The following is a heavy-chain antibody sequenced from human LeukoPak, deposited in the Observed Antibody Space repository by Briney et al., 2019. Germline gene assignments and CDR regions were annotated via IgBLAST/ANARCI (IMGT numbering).Heavy chain of an antibody. CDR2: INHSGST. D-gene: IGHD6-13*01. CDR3: AGGGYSSV. J-gene: IGHJ4*02. CDR1: GGSFSGYY. Sequence: PSETLSLTCAVYGGSFSGYYWSWIRQPPGKGLEWIGEINHSGSTNYNPSLKSRVTISVDTSKNQFSLKLSSVTAADTAVYYCAGGGYSSVWGRGALVTVSS. V-gene: IGHV4-34*01.